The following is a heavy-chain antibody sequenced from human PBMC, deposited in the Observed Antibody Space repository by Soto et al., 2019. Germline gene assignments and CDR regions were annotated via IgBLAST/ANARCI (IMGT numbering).Heavy chain of an antibody. J-gene: IGHJ6*03. D-gene: IGHD2-2*01. Sequence: QVQLVQSGAEVKKPGASMKVSCKASGYTFTSYDINWVRQATGQGLQWMGWMNPNSGNTGYAQKFQGRVTMTRNTSISTAYMELSSLRSEDTAVYYCARVRYCSSTSCYPDYYYYMDVWGKGTTVTVSS. CDR1: GYTFTSYD. CDR2: MNPNSGNT. CDR3: ARVRYCSSTSCYPDYYYYMDV. V-gene: IGHV1-8*01.